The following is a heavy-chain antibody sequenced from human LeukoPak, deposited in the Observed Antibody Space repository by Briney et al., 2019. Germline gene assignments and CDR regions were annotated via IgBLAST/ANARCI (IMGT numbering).Heavy chain of an antibody. D-gene: IGHD1-1*01. CDR1: SGSISSYY. Sequence: SETLSLTCTVSSGSISSYYWSWIRQPPGKGLEWIGYIYYSGSTNYNPSLKSRVTISVDTSKNQFSLKLSSVTAADTAVYYCARLRQNDLDAFGIWGQGTMVTVSS. J-gene: IGHJ3*02. V-gene: IGHV4-59*08. CDR2: IYYSGST. CDR3: ARLRQNDLDAFGI.